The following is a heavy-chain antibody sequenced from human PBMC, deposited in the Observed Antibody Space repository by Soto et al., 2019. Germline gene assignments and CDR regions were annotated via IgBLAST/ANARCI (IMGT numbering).Heavy chain of an antibody. CDR2: ISGSGGST. CDR3: AKNGYCSSTRCYGDYYYVDV. V-gene: IGHV3-23*01. CDR1: GFTFSSYA. J-gene: IGHJ6*03. D-gene: IGHD2-2*01. Sequence: GGSLRLSCAASGFTFSSYAMSWVRQAPGKGLERVSAISGSGGSTYYADSVKGRFTISRDNSKNTLYLQMNSLRAEDTAVYYCAKNGYCSSTRCYGDYYYVDVWGKGTTVTVSS.